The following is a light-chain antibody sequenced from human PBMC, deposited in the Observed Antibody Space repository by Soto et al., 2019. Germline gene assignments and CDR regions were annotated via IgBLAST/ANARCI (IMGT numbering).Light chain of an antibody. CDR3: QLYGSSSWT. V-gene: IGKV3-20*01. J-gene: IGKJ1*01. Sequence: ESVLTQSPGTLSLSPGERATLSCRASQSVTSNYLAWYQQKPGQAPRLLIYGASSRATGTPDRFSGSGSGADFTLTISRLEPEDFAVYYCQLYGSSSWTFGQGTKVEVK. CDR2: GAS. CDR1: QSVTSNY.